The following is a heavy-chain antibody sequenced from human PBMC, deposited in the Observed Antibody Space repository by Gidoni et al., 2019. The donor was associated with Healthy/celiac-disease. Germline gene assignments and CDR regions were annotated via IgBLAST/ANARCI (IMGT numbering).Heavy chain of an antibody. J-gene: IGHJ6*02. Sequence: QVQLQQWGAGLLKPSETLSLTCAVYGGSFSGYYWSWIRQPPGKGLEWIGEIKHSGSTNYNPSLKSRVTISVDTSKNQFSLKLSSVTAADTAVYYCARRNRKLFGGSSSSWYRNSYYYYGMDVWGQGTTVTVSS. D-gene: IGHD6-13*01. CDR3: ARRNRKLFGGSSSSWYRNSYYYYGMDV. V-gene: IGHV4-34*01. CDR1: GGSFSGYY. CDR2: IKHSGST.